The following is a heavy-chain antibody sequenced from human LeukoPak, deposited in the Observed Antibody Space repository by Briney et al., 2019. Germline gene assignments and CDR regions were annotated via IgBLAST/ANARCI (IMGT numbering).Heavy chain of an antibody. CDR1: GFTFSSYG. D-gene: IGHD3-16*02. V-gene: IGHV3-30*03. CDR3: ASYYDYVWGSYRYRDFDY. Sequence: PGRSLRLSCAASGFTFSSYGMHWVRQAPGKGLEWVAVISYDGSNKYYADSVKGRFTISRGNSKNTLYLQMNSLRAEDTAVYYCASYYDYVWGSYRYRDFDYWGQGTLVTVSS. CDR2: ISYDGSNK. J-gene: IGHJ4*02.